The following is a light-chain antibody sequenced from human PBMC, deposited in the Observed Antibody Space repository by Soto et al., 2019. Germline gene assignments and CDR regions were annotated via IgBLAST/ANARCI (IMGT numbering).Light chain of an antibody. J-gene: IGKJ5*01. CDR1: QSVSNNY. CDR2: GAS. CDR3: KRYRTPPPAT. Sequence: EIGLTHNRGTQCLSPEECGSRWCTAIQSVSNNYLAWYQQKPGQAPRLLIYGASNRATGIPDRFSGSGSGTDFTLTISGLEPADFALYYCKRYRTPPPATCAQGTRLEIK. V-gene: IGKV3-20*01.